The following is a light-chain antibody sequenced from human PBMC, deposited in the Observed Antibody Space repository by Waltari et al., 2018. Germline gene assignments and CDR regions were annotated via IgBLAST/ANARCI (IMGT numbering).Light chain of an antibody. J-gene: IGLJ3*02. CDR1: STDVEGYDP. V-gene: IGLV2-8*01. CDR3: SSYAGGSSLM. CDR2: AVT. Sequence: QSALTQPPSASGSPGQSITISCTGISTDVEGYDPVLWYQQHPGKAPKLLIYAVTKRPSGVPDRFSGSKSDNTASLAVSGLQAEDEADYYCSSYAGGSSLMFGGGTKLTVL.